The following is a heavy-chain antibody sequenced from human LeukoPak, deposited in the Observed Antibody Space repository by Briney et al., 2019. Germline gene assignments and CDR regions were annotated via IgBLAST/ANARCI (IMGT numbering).Heavy chain of an antibody. Sequence: ASVKVSCKASGGTFSSYAISWVRQAPGQGLEWMGRIIPILGIANYAQKFQGRVTITADKSTSTAYMELSSLRSEDTAVYYCAIPPYCSSTSCYTEWYWFDPWGQGTLVTVS. CDR3: AIPPYCSSTSCYTEWYWFDP. CDR1: GGTFSSYA. D-gene: IGHD2-2*02. CDR2: IIPILGIA. J-gene: IGHJ5*02. V-gene: IGHV1-69*04.